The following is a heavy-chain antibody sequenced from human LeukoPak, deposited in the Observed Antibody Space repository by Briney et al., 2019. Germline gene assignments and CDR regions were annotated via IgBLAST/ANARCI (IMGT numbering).Heavy chain of an antibody. CDR3: ARVSPNGNWFDT. D-gene: IGHD2-8*01. Sequence: GRSLRLSCAASGFTFSSSDMHWVRQAPGKGLEWVALISYDGINKYFTDSVKGRFTISRDNSQNTLHLQMNSLRAEDTAIYYCARVSPNGNWFDTWGQGTLVTVAS. CDR2: ISYDGINK. CDR1: GFTFSSSD. V-gene: IGHV3-30-3*01. J-gene: IGHJ5*02.